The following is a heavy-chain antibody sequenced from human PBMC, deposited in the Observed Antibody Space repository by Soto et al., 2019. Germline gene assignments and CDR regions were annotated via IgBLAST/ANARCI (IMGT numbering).Heavy chain of an antibody. Sequence: QVQLVQSGAEVKKPGSSVKVSCKASGGTFSSYAISWVRQAPGQGLEWMGGIIPIFGTANYAQKFQGRVTITDDKSTSTAYMELSSLRSEDTAVYYCARESTGYCSSTSCYTVWFDPWGQGTLVTVSS. V-gene: IGHV1-69*06. D-gene: IGHD2-2*02. CDR1: GGTFSSYA. J-gene: IGHJ5*02. CDR3: ARESTGYCSSTSCYTVWFDP. CDR2: IIPIFGTA.